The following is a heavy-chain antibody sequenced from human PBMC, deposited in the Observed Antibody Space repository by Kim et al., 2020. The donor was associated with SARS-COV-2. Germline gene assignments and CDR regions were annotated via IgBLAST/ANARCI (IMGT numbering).Heavy chain of an antibody. J-gene: IGHJ6*02. D-gene: IGHD1-26*01. CDR1: GFTFSNYW. V-gene: IGHV3-7*03. CDR3: ARDRRVGTTPWDMDV. Sequence: GGSLRLSCAASGFTFSNYWMNWVRQAPGKGLEWVANIKQDGSERYYVDSVKCRFTISRDSAKNSLYLQMNSLRVEDTAVYYCARDRRVGTTPWDMDVWGQGTTVTVSS. CDR2: IKQDGSER.